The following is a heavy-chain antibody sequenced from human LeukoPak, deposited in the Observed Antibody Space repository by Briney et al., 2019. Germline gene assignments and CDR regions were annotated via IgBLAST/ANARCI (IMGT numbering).Heavy chain of an antibody. V-gene: IGHV3-33*08. J-gene: IGHJ4*02. Sequence: GGSLRLSCAASGLTFSSYGMHWVRQAPGKGLEWVAVIWYDGSNKYYGDSVKGRFTISRDNSKNTLYLQMNSLRAEDTAVYYCARGGGAAATIDYWGQGTLVTVSS. CDR3: ARGGGAAATIDY. D-gene: IGHD2-21*01. CDR2: IWYDGSNK. CDR1: GLTFSSYG.